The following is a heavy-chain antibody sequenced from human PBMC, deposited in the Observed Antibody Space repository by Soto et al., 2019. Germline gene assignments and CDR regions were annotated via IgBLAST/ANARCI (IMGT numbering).Heavy chain of an antibody. D-gene: IGHD2-15*01. CDR2: IYWDDDK. J-gene: IGHJ4*02. CDR3: VNGTLGYYCLLYLYC. V-gene: IGHV2-5*02. CDR1: GFSVSSNVSR. Sequence: ESGSTLVNSTQTLTLTCSLSGFSVSSNVSRVGGIRQPPGKSLDWLALIYWDDDKKYNPSLKSRLTITKDTSENQVILTVTDVDQADTTTYYCVNGTLGYYCLLYLYCWGQLTRGTVSS.